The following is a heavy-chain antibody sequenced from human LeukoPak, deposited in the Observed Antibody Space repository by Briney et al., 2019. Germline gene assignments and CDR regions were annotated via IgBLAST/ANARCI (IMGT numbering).Heavy chain of an antibody. V-gene: IGHV1-2*02. Sequence: GTSVKVSCKASGYTFTGYYMHWVRQAPGQGLEWMGWINPNSGGTNYAQKFQGRVTMTRDTSISTAYMELSRLRSDDTAVYYCARDGYSSGRLFAKHYYYYYYMDVWGKGTTVTVSS. D-gene: IGHD6-19*01. J-gene: IGHJ6*03. CDR2: INPNSGGT. CDR1: GYTFTGYY. CDR3: ARDGYSSGRLFAKHYYYYYYMDV.